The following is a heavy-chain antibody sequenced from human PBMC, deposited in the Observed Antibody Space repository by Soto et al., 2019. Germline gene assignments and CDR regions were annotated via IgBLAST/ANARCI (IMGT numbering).Heavy chain of an antibody. J-gene: IGHJ4*02. D-gene: IGHD1-7*01. CDR3: PSDTSSGTTRFDFDY. Sequence: QVHLVQSGAEVKKPGSSVKVSCKASGGILRHSAINWVRQAPGQGLEWMGGIVHIFGPATYAQKFQGRVTVSADESTSTAYVELSSLRSEGTAVYYCPSDTSSGTTRFDFDYWGQGTLVTVPS. V-gene: IGHV1-69*01. CDR1: GGILRHSA. CDR2: IVHIFGPA.